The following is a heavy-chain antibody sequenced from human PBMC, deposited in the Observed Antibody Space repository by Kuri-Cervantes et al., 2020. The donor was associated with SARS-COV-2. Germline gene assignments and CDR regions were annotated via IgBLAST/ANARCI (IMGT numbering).Heavy chain of an antibody. CDR1: GFTFGDYA. D-gene: IGHD4-17*01. CDR2: IRSKAYGGTT. J-gene: IGHJ6*02. Sequence: GESLKISCTASGFTFGDYAMSWVRQAPGKGLEWVGFIRSKAYGGTTEYAASVKGRFTISRDDSKSIAYLQMNSLKTEDTAVYFCTSSADYGDDLYYGMDVWGQGTTVTVSS. CDR3: TSSADYGDDLYYGMDV. V-gene: IGHV3-49*04.